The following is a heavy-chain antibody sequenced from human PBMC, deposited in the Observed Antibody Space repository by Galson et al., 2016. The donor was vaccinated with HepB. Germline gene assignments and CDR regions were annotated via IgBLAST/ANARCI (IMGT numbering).Heavy chain of an antibody. D-gene: IGHD3-10*01. CDR1: GFTFDDYT. J-gene: IGHJ4*02. Sequence: SLRLSCAASGFTFDDYTMHWVRQPPGKGLEWISLISWDGRSPFYTDSVEGRFTISRDNSKNTLYLQMNSLRVEDSAVYYCAKGKRYSDSGSYYVDYWGQGTLVTVSS. CDR3: AKGKRYSDSGSYYVDY. CDR2: ISWDGRSP. V-gene: IGHV3-43*01.